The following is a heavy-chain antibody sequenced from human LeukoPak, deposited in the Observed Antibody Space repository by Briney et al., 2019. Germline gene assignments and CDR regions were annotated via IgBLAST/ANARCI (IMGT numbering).Heavy chain of an antibody. CDR3: ARDLIDSSGYCWLDY. J-gene: IGHJ4*02. CDR2: ISISSRTT. CDR1: GFTFSNYS. V-gene: IGHV3-48*02. Sequence: PGGSLRLSCAASGFTFSNYSMNWVRQAPGKGLEWVSYISISSRTTYYSDSVKGRFTISRDNAKNSLYLQMNSLRDEDTAVYYCARDLIDSSGYCWLDYWGQGTLVTVSS. D-gene: IGHD3-22*01.